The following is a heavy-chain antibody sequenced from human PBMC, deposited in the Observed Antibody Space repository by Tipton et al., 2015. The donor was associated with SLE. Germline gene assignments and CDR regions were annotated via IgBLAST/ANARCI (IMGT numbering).Heavy chain of an antibody. J-gene: IGHJ5*02. CDR1: GFTVSSNY. V-gene: IGHV3-53*04. CDR2: IYSGGST. Sequence: SLRLFCAASGFTVSSNYMSWVRQAPGKGLEWVSVIYSGGSTYYADSVKGRFTISRHNSKNTLYLQMNSLRAEDTAVYYCARGGYDFWSGYYHHWFDPWGQGTLVTVSS. D-gene: IGHD3-3*01. CDR3: ARGGYDFWSGYYHHWFDP.